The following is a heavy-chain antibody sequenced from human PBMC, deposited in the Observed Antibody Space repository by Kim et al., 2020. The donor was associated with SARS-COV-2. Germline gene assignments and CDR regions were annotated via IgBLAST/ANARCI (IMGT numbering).Heavy chain of an antibody. CDR3: AKDFSGGSYWGY. CDR2: ISGSGGST. D-gene: IGHD1-26*01. V-gene: IGHV3-23*01. Sequence: GGSLRLSFAASGFTFSSYAMSWVRQAPGKGLDWVSAISGSGGSTYYADSVKGRFTISRDNSKNTLYLQMNSLRAEDTAVYYCAKDFSGGSYWGYWGQGTLVTVSS. CDR1: GFTFSSYA. J-gene: IGHJ4*02.